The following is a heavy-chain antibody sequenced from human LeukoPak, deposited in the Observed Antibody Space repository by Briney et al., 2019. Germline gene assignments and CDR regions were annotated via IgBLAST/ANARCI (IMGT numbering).Heavy chain of an antibody. V-gene: IGHV1-2*02. D-gene: IGHD3-16*01. J-gene: IGHJ4*02. CDR1: GYTFTGRY. Sequence: GASVKVSCKASGYTFTGRYIHWVRQAPGQGLEWMGWINPKNAATNYAQKFQGRVTMTRDTSTGTVYMEVNALRSDDTAVYYCARTLYIASAPGGFDYWGQGTLVTVSS. CDR2: INPKNAAT. CDR3: ARTLYIASAPGGFDY.